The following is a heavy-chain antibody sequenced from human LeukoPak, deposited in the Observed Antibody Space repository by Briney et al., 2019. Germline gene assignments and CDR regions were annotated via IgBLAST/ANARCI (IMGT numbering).Heavy chain of an antibody. CDR2: TYYRSKWYN. CDR1: EDSVSSNSVA. Sequence: SQTLSLTCAISEDSVSSNSVAWTWIRQSPSRGLEWLGRTYYRSKWYNDYAVSVKSRITINPDASKNQFSLQLNSVTPDDTAVYYCARTVAGRNDYWGQGTLVTVSS. D-gene: IGHD6-19*01. V-gene: IGHV6-1*01. J-gene: IGHJ4*02. CDR3: ARTVAGRNDY.